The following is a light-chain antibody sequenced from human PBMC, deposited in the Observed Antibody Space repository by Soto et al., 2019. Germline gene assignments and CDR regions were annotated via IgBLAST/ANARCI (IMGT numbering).Light chain of an antibody. CDR2: DNF. Sequence: QPVLTQPPSVSGAPGQRVTISCTGSSSNIGAGYDVHWYQQLPGTAPKLLIYDNFNRPSGVPDRFSGSKSGTSASLAITGLQAEDGADYYCQSYDSSLSGYVFGTGTKVTVL. CDR3: QSYDSSLSGYV. CDR1: SSNIGAGYD. V-gene: IGLV1-40*01. J-gene: IGLJ1*01.